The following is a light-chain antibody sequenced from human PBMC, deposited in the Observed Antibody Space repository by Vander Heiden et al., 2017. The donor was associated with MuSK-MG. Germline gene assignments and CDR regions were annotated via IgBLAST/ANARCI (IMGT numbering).Light chain of an antibody. J-gene: IGLJ1*01. CDR2: DVI. CDR1: SSDVGGYNY. CDR3: SSYTSSSTLV. V-gene: IGLV2-14*01. Sequence: QSALTQPASVSGSPGQSITISCTGTSSDVGGYNYVSWYQQHPSKAPKLMIYDVIKRPSGVSNRFSGSKSGNTASLTISGLQAEDEADYYCSSYTSSSTLVFGTGTKVTVL.